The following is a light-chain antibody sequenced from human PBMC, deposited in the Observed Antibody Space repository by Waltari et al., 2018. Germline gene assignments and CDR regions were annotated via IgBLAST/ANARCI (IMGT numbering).Light chain of an antibody. Sequence: DVQMTQSPSSLSASVCDRVTITCRASQSVNYYLNWYQQKAGQAPKLLIYVASSLETGVPSRFSGSGSGTDFTLTISNLQPEDFATYLCQQTYNAPLTFGGGTKVEIK. V-gene: IGKV1-39*01. CDR2: VAS. CDR1: QSVNYY. CDR3: QQTYNAPLT. J-gene: IGKJ4*01.